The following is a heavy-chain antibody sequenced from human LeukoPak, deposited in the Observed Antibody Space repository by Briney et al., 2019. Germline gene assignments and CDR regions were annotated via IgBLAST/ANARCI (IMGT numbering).Heavy chain of an antibody. CDR3: ARANSSSWYGTNYYYYMDV. D-gene: IGHD6-13*01. Sequence: SETLSLTCTVSGGSISSYYWSWIRQPPGKRLEWIGYIYYSGSTNYNPSLKSRVTISVDTSKNQFSLKLSSVTAADTAVYYCARANSSSWYGTNYYYYMDVWGKVITVTVSS. J-gene: IGHJ6*03. CDR2: IYYSGST. CDR1: GGSISSYY. V-gene: IGHV4-59*01.